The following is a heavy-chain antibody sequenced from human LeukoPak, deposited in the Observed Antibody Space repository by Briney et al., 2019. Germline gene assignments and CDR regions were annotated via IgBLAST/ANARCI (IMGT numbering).Heavy chain of an antibody. D-gene: IGHD3-10*01. V-gene: IGHV3-23*01. CDR1: GFTFSSYA. CDR3: ANHAAGSGSYQYFDY. Sequence: GGSLRLSCAASGFTFSSYAMSWVRQAPGKGLEWASAISGSGGSTYYADSVKGRFTISRDNSKNTLYLQMNSLRAEDTAVYYCANHAAGSGSYQYFDYWGQGTLVTVSS. J-gene: IGHJ4*02. CDR2: ISGSGGST.